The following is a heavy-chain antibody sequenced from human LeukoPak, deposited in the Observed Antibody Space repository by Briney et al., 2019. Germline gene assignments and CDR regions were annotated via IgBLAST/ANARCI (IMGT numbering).Heavy chain of an antibody. Sequence: AGGSLRLSCAASGFTFSSYSMNWVRQAPGKGLEWVSSISSSSSYIYYADSVKGRFTISRDNVKNSLYLQMNSLRAEDTAVYYCAREQYAYSSSSEGYWGQGTLVTVSS. V-gene: IGHV3-21*01. D-gene: IGHD6-6*01. CDR1: GFTFSSYS. J-gene: IGHJ4*02. CDR2: ISSSSSYI. CDR3: AREQYAYSSSSEGY.